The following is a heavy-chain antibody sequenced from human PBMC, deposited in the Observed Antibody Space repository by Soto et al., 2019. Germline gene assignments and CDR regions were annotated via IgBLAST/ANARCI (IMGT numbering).Heavy chain of an antibody. D-gene: IGHD5-12*01. V-gene: IGHV6-1*01. Sequence: SQTLSLTCAISGDSLSSNSAAWNWIRQSPSRGLEWLGRTYYRSKWYNDYAVSVKSRITINPDTSKNQFSLQLNSVTPEDTAVYYCARDRYSGYDWPYDYYYYGMDVWGQGTTVTVSS. CDR3: ARDRYSGYDWPYDYYYYGMDV. CDR1: GDSLSSNSAA. J-gene: IGHJ6*02. CDR2: TYYRSKWYN.